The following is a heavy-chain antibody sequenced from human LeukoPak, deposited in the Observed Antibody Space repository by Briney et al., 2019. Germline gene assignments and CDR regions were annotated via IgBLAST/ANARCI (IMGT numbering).Heavy chain of an antibody. CDR2: ISAYNGNT. J-gene: IGHJ6*02. CDR3: ARDRRFLEWLLSANGMDV. V-gene: IGHV1-18*01. D-gene: IGHD3-3*01. Sequence: GASVKVSCKASGGTYSSYAISWVRQAPGQGLEWMGWISAYNGNTNYAQKLQGRVTMTTDTSTSTAYMELRSLRSDDTAVYYCARDRRFLEWLLSANGMDVWGQGTTVTVSS. CDR1: GGTYSSYA.